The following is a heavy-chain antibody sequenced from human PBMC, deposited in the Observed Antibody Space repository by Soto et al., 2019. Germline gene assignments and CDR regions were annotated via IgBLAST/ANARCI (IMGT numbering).Heavy chain of an antibody. CDR2: ISSSTRTI. Sequence: PGGSLRLSCAASGVTFSSYNVNWVRQDPGKGLEWVSYISSSTRTIYYADSVKGRFTISRDNAKNSLYLQMNSLRDEDTAVYYCARAEYSSGWYGGSAFDIWGQGTMVTVSS. CDR3: ARAEYSSGWYGGSAFDI. V-gene: IGHV3-48*02. J-gene: IGHJ3*02. D-gene: IGHD6-19*01. CDR1: GVTFSSYN.